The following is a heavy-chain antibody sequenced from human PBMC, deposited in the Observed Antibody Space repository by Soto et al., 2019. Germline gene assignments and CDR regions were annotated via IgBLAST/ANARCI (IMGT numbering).Heavy chain of an antibody. V-gene: IGHV4-39*02. CDR2: VYYAGST. CDR1: GGSLSSYY. Sequence: PSETLSLTCVVSGGSLSSYYWGWIRKPPGKGLEWIGSVYYAGSTYKNPSLHSRVTISVDTSKNHFSLKLNSVTAADTAVYYCARRTNYGDYSFDYWGQGTLVTVSS. D-gene: IGHD4-17*01. J-gene: IGHJ4*02. CDR3: ARRTNYGDYSFDY.